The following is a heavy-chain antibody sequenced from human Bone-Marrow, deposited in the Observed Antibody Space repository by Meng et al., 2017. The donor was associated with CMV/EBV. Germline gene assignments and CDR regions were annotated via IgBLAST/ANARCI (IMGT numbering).Heavy chain of an antibody. CDR1: GFTFSDYY. CDR3: ARDPRNKGFDP. CDR2: ITGGGSTI. Sequence: GGSLRLSCVASGFTFSDYYMNWIHQAPGKGLEWLSYITGGGSTISYADSVKGRFTISRDNAQNSLYLQMDNLRAEDTAVYYCARDPRNKGFDPWGQGTLVTVSS. J-gene: IGHJ5*02. V-gene: IGHV3-11*01.